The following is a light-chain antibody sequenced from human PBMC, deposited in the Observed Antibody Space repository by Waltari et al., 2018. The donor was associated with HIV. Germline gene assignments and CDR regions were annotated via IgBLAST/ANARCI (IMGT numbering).Light chain of an antibody. J-gene: IGLJ3*02. CDR1: SSNIGNNY. CDR2: DKN. CDR3: GTWDSGKNVWV. Sequence: QSVLTQPPSVSAAPGQTVTISCSGSSSNIGNNYVSWYQQVTGAAPKLVLYDKNERPSGIRDRFSGSKSGTSATLDITGLQPGDEADYYCGTWDSGKNVWVFVGGTKLTVL. V-gene: IGLV1-51*01.